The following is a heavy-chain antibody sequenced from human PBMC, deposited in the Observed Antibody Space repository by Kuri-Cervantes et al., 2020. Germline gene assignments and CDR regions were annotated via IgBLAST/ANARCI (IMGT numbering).Heavy chain of an antibody. CDR3: ARGNIVVVPAAPRYYYYYMDV. CDR1: GYTFTSYA. D-gene: IGHD2-2*01. V-gene: IGHV1-69*06. J-gene: IGHJ6*03. Sequence: SVKVSCKASGYTFTSYAMHWVRQAPGQGLEWMGGIIPIFGTANYAQKFQGRVTITADKSTSTAYMELSSLRSEDTAVYYCARGNIVVVPAAPRYYYYYMDVWGKGTTVTVSS. CDR2: IIPIFGTA.